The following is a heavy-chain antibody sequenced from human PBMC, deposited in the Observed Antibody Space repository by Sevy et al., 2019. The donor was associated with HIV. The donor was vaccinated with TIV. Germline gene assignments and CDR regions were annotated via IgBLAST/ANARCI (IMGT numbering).Heavy chain of an antibody. CDR1: GYTFTSYG. Sequence: ASVKVSCKASGYTFTSYGISWVRQAPGQGLEWMGWISAYNGNTNYAQKLQGRVTMTTDTSTSTAYMELRSLRSDDTAVYYCARDKGFDFWSGYYKGYYYYGMDVWGQRTTVTVSS. CDR3: ARDKGFDFWSGYYKGYYYYGMDV. V-gene: IGHV1-18*01. CDR2: ISAYNGNT. D-gene: IGHD3-3*01. J-gene: IGHJ6*02.